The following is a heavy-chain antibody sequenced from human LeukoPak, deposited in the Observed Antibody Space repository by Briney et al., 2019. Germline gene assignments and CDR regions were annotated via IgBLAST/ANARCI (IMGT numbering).Heavy chain of an antibody. V-gene: IGHV3-30*02. J-gene: IGHJ5*02. CDR3: TKGLLS. CDR1: GFTFSISD. CDR2: ISYDGSKK. Sequence: GGSLRLSCAASGFTFSISDMHWVRQAPGKGLQWVAFISYDGSKKHCADSVQGRCTISRDNSKNTLSLQLNSLRADDTAVFYCTKGLLSWGQGTLLTVAA.